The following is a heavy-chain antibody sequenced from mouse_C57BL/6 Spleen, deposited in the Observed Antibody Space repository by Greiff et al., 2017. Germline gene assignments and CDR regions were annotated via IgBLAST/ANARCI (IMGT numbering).Heavy chain of an antibody. Sequence: QVQLQQPGAELVKPGASVKLSCKASGYTFTSYWMHWVKQRPGQGLEWIGMIHPNSGGTNYNEKFRSKATLTVDKSSSTAYMHLSSLTAEDSAVYYCARHTALVDYWYCDVWGTGTTVTVSS. D-gene: IGHD1-1*01. CDR1: GYTFTSYW. CDR2: IHPNSGGT. J-gene: IGHJ1*03. V-gene: IGHV1-64*01. CDR3: ARHTALVDYWYCDV.